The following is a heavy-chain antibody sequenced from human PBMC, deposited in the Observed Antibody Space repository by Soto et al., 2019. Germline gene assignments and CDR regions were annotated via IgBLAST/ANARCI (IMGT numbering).Heavy chain of an antibody. J-gene: IGHJ5*02. CDR3: ARLGVVPAASPVDWFDP. D-gene: IGHD2-2*01. CDR1: GYTFTSYD. Sequence: ASVKVSCKASGYTFTSYDINWVRQATGQGLEWMGWMNPNSGNTGYAQKFQGRVTMTRNTSISTAYMELSSLRSEDTAVYYCARLGVVPAASPVDWFDPWGQGTLVTVSS. CDR2: MNPNSGNT. V-gene: IGHV1-8*01.